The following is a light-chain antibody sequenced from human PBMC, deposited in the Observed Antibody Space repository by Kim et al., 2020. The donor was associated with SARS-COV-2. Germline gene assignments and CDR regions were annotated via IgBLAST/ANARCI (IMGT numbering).Light chain of an antibody. CDR3: QQYGSTPYT. Sequence: LSPGERAALSCRASQSVGSSLLAWYQQKPGQAPRLLIYEAFKRVAGIPDRFSGSGSGTDFTLTISRPEPEDFAMYYCQQYGSTPYTFGQGTKLEI. CDR1: QSVGSSL. J-gene: IGKJ2*01. CDR2: EAF. V-gene: IGKV3-20*01.